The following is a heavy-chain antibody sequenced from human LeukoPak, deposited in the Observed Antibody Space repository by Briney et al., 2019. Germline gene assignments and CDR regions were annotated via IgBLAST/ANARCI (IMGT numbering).Heavy chain of an antibody. V-gene: IGHV3-21*01. CDR2: ISSSSSYI. CDR1: GFTFSSYS. J-gene: IGHJ4*02. CDR3: ARVLFGSVGGY. Sequence: GGSLRLSCAASGFTFSSYSMNWVRQAPGKGLEWVSSISSSSSYIYYADSVKDRFTISRDNAKNSMYLQMNSLRAEDTAVYYCARVLFGSVGGYWGQGTLVTVSS. D-gene: IGHD4-23*01.